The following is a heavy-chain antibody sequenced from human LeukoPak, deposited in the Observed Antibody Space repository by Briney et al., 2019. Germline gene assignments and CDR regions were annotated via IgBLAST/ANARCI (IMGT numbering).Heavy chain of an antibody. D-gene: IGHD3-22*01. J-gene: IGHJ3*02. CDR3: ARVHVNSGYYFGDAFDI. V-gene: IGHV4-4*07. CDR2: IYTSGST. CDR1: GGSISSYY. Sequence: SETLSLTCTVSGGSISSYYWSWIRQPAGKGLEWIGRIYTSGSTNYNPSLKSRVTMSVDTSKNQFSLKLSSVTAADTAIYYCARVHVNSGYYFGDAFDIWGQGTMVTVSS.